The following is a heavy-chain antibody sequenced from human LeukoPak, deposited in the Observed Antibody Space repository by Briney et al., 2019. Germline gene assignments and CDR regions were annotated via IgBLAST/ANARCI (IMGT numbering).Heavy chain of an antibody. J-gene: IGHJ4*02. CDR1: GGSISTSRHY. Sequence: SETLSLTCTVSGGSISTSRHYWGWIRQPPGKGLEWIGSMYYSGSTYYAPSLKSRVTISVDTYKGQFSLKLSSVTAADTAVYYCARSSRLGQLSLGYWGQGTLVTVSS. D-gene: IGHD3-16*02. CDR2: MYYSGST. CDR3: ARSSRLGQLSLGY. V-gene: IGHV4-39*01.